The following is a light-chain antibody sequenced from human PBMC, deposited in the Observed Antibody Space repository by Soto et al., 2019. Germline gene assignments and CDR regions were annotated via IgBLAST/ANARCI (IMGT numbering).Light chain of an antibody. CDR1: QTISSW. CDR3: QQYNSYSSFA. Sequence: DIQMTQSPSTLSGSVGDRVTITCRASQTISSWLAWYQQKPGKAPKLLIYKASTLKSGVPSRFSGSGSGTEFTLTISSLQPDDFATYYCQQYNSYSSFAFGPGTKVDIK. CDR2: KAS. V-gene: IGKV1-5*03. J-gene: IGKJ3*01.